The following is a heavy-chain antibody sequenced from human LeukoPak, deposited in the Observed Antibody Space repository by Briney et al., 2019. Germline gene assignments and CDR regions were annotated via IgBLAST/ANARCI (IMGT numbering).Heavy chain of an antibody. CDR2: IYDSGST. V-gene: IGHV4-59*01. CDR1: GGSLSSYY. Sequence: PSETLSLTCTVSGGSLSSYYWRWIRQPPRNGLEWPGYIYDSGSTNYNPSHKSRVTISVDTSKNQFSLKLSSVTAADTAVYYCARAPGQLWLLGPYYYYYMDVWGKGTTVTVSS. CDR3: ARAPGQLWLLGPYYYYYMDV. D-gene: IGHD5-18*01. J-gene: IGHJ6*03.